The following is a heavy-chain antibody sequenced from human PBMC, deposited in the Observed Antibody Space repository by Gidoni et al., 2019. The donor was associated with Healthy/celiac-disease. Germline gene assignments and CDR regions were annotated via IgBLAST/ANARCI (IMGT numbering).Heavy chain of an antibody. Sequence: QVQLQESGPGLVKPSETLSLTCTGSGGSISSYYWSWIRQPPGKGLEWIGYIYYSGSTNYNPSLKSRVTISVDTSKNQFSLKLSSVTAADTAVYYCAREAAVPFFDYWGQGTLVTVSS. CDR2: IYYSGST. CDR3: AREAAVPFFDY. CDR1: GGSISSYY. J-gene: IGHJ4*02. D-gene: IGHD1-1*01. V-gene: IGHV4-59*01.